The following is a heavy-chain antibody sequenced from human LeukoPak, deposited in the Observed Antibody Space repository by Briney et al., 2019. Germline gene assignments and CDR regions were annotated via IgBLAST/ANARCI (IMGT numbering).Heavy chain of an antibody. CDR2: IYHSGST. J-gene: IGHJ4*02. Sequence: PSETLSLTCTVSGYSISSGYYWGWIRQPPGKGLEWIGSIYHSGSTYYNPSLKSRVTISVDTSKNQFFLKMNSVTAADTAVYYCARGQWFRAFWSRGTPVTVSS. CDR1: GYSISSGYY. CDR3: ARGQWFRAF. V-gene: IGHV4-38-2*02. D-gene: IGHD3-10*01.